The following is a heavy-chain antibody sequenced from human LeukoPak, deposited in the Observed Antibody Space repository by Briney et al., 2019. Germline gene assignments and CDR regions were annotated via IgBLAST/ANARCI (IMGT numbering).Heavy chain of an antibody. CDR2: INHSASP. V-gene: IGHV4-34*01. J-gene: IGHJ4*02. CDR3: ARGNYIDYPQGFDF. CDR1: GESFGDYY. Sequence: PSETLSLTCAVFGESFGDYYWNGFRQPPGKGVEWIGEINHSASPNYSPSLKSRVTISVDTSKSQFSLTVKSVTAADTSVYHCARGNYIDYPQGFDFWGRGTPVTVSS. D-gene: IGHD4-11*01.